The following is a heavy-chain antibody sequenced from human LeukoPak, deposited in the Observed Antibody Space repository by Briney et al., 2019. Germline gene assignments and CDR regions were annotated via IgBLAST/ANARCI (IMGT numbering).Heavy chain of an antibody. CDR2: MNSDGSST. J-gene: IGHJ2*01. Sequence: QPGGSLRLSCAASGLTLSNYWMHWVRQAPGKGLVWVSRMNSDGSSTSYADSVKDRFTISRDNAKNTLYLQMNSLRAEDTAVYYCARETTVIREWYFDLWGRGTLVTVAS. V-gene: IGHV3-74*01. D-gene: IGHD4-17*01. CDR3: ARETTVIREWYFDL. CDR1: GLTLSNYW.